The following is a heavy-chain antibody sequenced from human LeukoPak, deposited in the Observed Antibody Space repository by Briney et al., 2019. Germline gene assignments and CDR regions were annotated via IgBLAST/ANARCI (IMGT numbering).Heavy chain of an antibody. V-gene: IGHV4-59*01. CDR3: ARDHRRGYSGYDWGYYYYYYGMDV. CDR1: GGSFSGYY. Sequence: PSESLSLTCAVYGGSFSGYYWSWIRQPPGKGLEWIGYIYYSGSTNYNPSLKSRVTISVDTSKNQFSLKLSSVTAADTAVYCCARDHRRGYSGYDWGYYYYYYGMDVWGQGTTVTVSS. CDR2: IYYSGST. J-gene: IGHJ6*02. D-gene: IGHD5-12*01.